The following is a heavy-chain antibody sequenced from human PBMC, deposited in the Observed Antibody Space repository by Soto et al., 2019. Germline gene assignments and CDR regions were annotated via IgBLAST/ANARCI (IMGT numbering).Heavy chain of an antibody. Sequence: SVKVSCKASGGTFSSYAISWVRQAPGQGLEWMGGIIPIFGTANYAQKFQGRVTITADESTSTAYMELSSLRSEDTAVYYCAGGRDYYGSGRGGRFDYWGQGTLVTVSS. J-gene: IGHJ4*02. CDR2: IIPIFGTA. V-gene: IGHV1-69*13. CDR1: GGTFSSYA. CDR3: AGGRDYYGSGRGGRFDY. D-gene: IGHD3-10*01.